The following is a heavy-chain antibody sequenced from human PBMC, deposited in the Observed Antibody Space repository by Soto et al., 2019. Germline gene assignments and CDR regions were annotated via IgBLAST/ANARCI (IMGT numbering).Heavy chain of an antibody. CDR2: ISSSSSYI. J-gene: IGHJ6*02. CDR1: GFTFSSYS. D-gene: IGHD3-9*01. CDR3: ARVSYDILTGYYTYGMDV. V-gene: IGHV3-21*01. Sequence: GGSLRLSCAASGFTFSSYSMYWVRQAPGKGLEWVSSISSSSSYIYYADSVKGRFTISRDNAKNSLYLQMNSLRAEDTAVYYCARVSYDILTGYYTYGMDVWGQGTTVTVSS.